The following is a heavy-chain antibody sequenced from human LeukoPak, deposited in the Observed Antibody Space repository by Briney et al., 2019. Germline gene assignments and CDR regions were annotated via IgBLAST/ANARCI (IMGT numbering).Heavy chain of an antibody. CDR3: AREVAAAVYYYYGMDV. CDR1: GFTFNSYG. CDR2: IWYDGSNK. Sequence: GGSLRLSCAASGFTFNSYGMHWVRQAPGKGLEWVAVIWYDGSNKYYADSVKGRFTISRDNSKNTLYLQMNSLRAEDTAVYYCAREVAAAVYYYYGMDVWGQGTTVTVSS. J-gene: IGHJ6*02. D-gene: IGHD2-15*01. V-gene: IGHV3-33*01.